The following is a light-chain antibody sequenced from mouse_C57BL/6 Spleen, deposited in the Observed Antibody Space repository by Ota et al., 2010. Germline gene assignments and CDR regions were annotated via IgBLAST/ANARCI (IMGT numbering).Light chain of an antibody. CDR2: WAS. J-gene: IGKJ5*01. V-gene: IGKV6-23*01. CDR3: QQYSSYLT. Sequence: DIVMTQSHKFMSTSVGDRVSITCKASQDVGTAVAWYQQKPGQSPKLLIYWASTRHTGVPDRFTGSGSGTDFTLTINNVQSEDLADYFCQQYSSYLTFGAGTKLXLK. CDR1: QDVGTA.